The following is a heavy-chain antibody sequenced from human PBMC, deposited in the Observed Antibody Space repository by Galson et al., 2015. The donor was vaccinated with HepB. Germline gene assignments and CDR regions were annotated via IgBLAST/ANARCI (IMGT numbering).Heavy chain of an antibody. D-gene: IGHD3-22*01. CDR2: ISSSGSNI. V-gene: IGHV3-11*01. J-gene: IGHJ4*02. CDR3: ARDVFDSSAGDY. Sequence: SLRLACAASGFTFSDYYMSWIRQAPGKGLEWVSYISSSGSNIYYADSVKGRFTISRDNAKNSLYLQMKSLRAEDTAVYYCARDVFDSSAGDYWGQGTLVTVSS. CDR1: GFTFSDYY.